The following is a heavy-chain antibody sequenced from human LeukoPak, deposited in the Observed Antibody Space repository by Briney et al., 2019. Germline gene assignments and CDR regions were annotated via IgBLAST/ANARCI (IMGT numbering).Heavy chain of an antibody. CDR1: GYTITSYD. CDR3: ARDYDSSGFNWFDP. Sequence: GASVKVSCKASGYTITSYDINWVRQAPGQGLEWMGWMNPNSGNTGYAQKFQGRVTMTRNTSISTAYMELSSLRSEDTAVYYCARDYDSSGFNWFDPWGQGTLVTVSS. CDR2: MNPNSGNT. D-gene: IGHD3-22*01. V-gene: IGHV1-8*01. J-gene: IGHJ5*02.